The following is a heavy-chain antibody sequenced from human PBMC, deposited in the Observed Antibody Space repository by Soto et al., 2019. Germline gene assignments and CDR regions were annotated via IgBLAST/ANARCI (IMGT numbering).Heavy chain of an antibody. CDR2: ISGSGGST. CDR1: GFTFSSYA. J-gene: IGHJ3*02. V-gene: IGHV3-23*01. Sequence: GGSLRLSCAASGFTFSSYAMSWVRQAPGKGLEWVSAISGSGGSTYYADSVKGRFTISRDNSKNTLYLQMNSLRAEDTAVYYCAKAHLNWNTRRDAFDIWGQGTMVTVSS. D-gene: IGHD1-20*01. CDR3: AKAHLNWNTRRDAFDI.